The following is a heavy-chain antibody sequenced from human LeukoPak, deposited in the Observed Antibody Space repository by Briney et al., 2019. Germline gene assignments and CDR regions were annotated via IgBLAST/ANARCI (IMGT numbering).Heavy chain of an antibody. CDR1: GFTFSGYA. J-gene: IGHJ4*02. V-gene: IGHV3-23*01. D-gene: IGHD6-13*01. Sequence: GGSLRLSCAASGFTFSGYAMSWVRQAPGKGLEWVSGINDTSTDRYYADSVRGRFSISRDNSKNTLYLQMNSLRAEDTAVYYCAKEVSSSWSHWGQGTLVTVSS. CDR2: INDTSTDR. CDR3: AKEVSSSWSH.